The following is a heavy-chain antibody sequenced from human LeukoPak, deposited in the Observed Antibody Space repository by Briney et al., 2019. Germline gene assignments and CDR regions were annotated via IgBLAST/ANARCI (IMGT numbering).Heavy chain of an antibody. J-gene: IGHJ4*02. Sequence: TLSLTCTVSGGSISSGGYYWSWIRQHPGKGLEWIGYIYYSGSTYYNPSLKSRVTISVDTSKNQFSLKRSSVTAADTAVYYCASPYMVRGVILFDYWGQGTLVTVSS. CDR1: GGSISSGGYY. V-gene: IGHV4-31*03. CDR2: IYYSGST. D-gene: IGHD3-10*01. CDR3: ASPYMVRGVILFDY.